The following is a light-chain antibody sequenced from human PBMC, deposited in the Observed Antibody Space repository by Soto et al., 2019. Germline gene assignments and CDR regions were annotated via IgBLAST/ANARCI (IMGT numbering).Light chain of an antibody. CDR2: GAS. V-gene: IGKV3-15*01. CDR1: QSVSTD. Sequence: ELVMTQSPATLSVSLGERATLSCRASQSVSTDLAWYQQKPGQAPRLLIFGASTRATGIPARFSGSGSGTEFILTISSLQSEDSAVYYCHQYNYWPPETFGQGTKVDIK. CDR3: HQYNYWPPET. J-gene: IGKJ1*01.